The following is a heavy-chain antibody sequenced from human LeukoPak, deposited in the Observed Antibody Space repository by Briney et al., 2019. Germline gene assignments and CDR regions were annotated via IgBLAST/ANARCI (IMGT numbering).Heavy chain of an antibody. V-gene: IGHV4-59*01. J-gene: IGHJ3*02. CDR2: IYYSGST. Sequence: SETLSLTCTVSGGSISTYYWSWIRQPPGKGLEWIGHIYYSGSTNYGASLKSRVTISVDTSKNQFSLKLSSVTAADTAVYYCARENKAGYSSGWYGVCAFDIWGQGTMVTVSS. CDR3: ARENKAGYSSGWYGVCAFDI. CDR1: GGSISTYY. D-gene: IGHD6-19*01.